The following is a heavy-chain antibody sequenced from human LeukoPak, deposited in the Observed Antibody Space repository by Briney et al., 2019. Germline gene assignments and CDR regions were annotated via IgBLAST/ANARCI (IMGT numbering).Heavy chain of an antibody. CDR1: GFTFSNCG. J-gene: IGHJ6*02. D-gene: IGHD3-10*01. V-gene: IGHV3-23*01. CDR2: IGGDGTT. Sequence: PGGSLRLSCATSGFTFSNCGMSWVRQAPGKGLQWLSVIGGDGTTYYADSVKGRFTVSRDNSENTLYLQMNSLRAEETAVYYCAKGPYGLGIYYGMDVWGQGTTVTV. CDR3: AKGPYGLGIYYGMDV.